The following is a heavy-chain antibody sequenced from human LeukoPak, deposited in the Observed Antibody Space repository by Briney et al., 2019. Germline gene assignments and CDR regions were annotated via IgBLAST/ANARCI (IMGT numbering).Heavy chain of an antibody. CDR2: ISGSGGST. V-gene: IGHV3-23*01. CDR3: ARVDYYKTWGAFDI. Sequence: PGGSLRLSCAASGFTFSSYGMSWVRQAPGKGLEWVSAISGSGGSTYYADSVKGRFTISRDNAKNSLYLQMNSLRAEDTAVYYCARVDYYKTWGAFDIWGQGTMVTVSS. CDR1: GFTFSSYG. J-gene: IGHJ3*02. D-gene: IGHD3-22*01.